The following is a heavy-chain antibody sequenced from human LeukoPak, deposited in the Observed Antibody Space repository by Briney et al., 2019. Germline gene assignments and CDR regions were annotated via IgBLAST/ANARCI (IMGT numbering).Heavy chain of an antibody. CDR2: ISSSSSYI. CDR3: ARDFSIRPAAMPGDAFDI. V-gene: IGHV3-21*01. D-gene: IGHD2-2*01. Sequence: RPGGSLRLSCAASGFTFSSYSMNWVRQAPGKGLEWVSSISSSSSYIYYADSVKGRFTISRDNAKNSLYLQMNSLRAEDTAVYYCARDFSIRPAAMPGDAFDIWGQGTMVTVSS. CDR1: GFTFSSYS. J-gene: IGHJ3*02.